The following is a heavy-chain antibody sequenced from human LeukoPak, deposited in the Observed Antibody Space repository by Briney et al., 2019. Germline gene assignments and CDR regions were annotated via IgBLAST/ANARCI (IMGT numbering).Heavy chain of an antibody. J-gene: IGHJ4*02. CDR2: INHSGST. D-gene: IGHD6-19*01. Sequence: SETLSLTCTVSDGSITSNVYHWGWIRQPPGKGLEYMGSINHSGSTHCHPSLKSRVTLSVDTSKNQFSLKVNSVTPEDTAVYYCARYLGIGSQRYYFDYWGQGTLVAVS. V-gene: IGHV4-39*01. CDR1: DGSITSNVYH. CDR3: ARYLGIGSQRYYFDY.